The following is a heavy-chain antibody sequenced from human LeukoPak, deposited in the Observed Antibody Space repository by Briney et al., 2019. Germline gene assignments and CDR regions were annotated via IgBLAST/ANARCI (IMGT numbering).Heavy chain of an antibody. CDR1: GGSFSGYY. CDR3: ARGFGRDQLLPYNWFDP. V-gene: IGHV4-34*01. D-gene: IGHD2-2*01. CDR2: INHSGST. J-gene: IGHJ5*02. Sequence: PSETLSLTCAVYGGSFSGYYWSWIRQPPGKGLEWIGEINHSGSTNYNPSLKSRVTISVDTSKNQFSLKLSSVTAADTAVYYCARGFGRDQLLPYNWFDPWAREPWSPSPQ.